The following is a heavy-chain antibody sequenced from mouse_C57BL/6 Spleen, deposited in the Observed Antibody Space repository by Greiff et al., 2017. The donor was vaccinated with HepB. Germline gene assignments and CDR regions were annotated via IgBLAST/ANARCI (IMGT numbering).Heavy chain of an antibody. CDR1: GFTFSSYA. D-gene: IGHD2-4*01. CDR2: ISDGGSYT. CDR3: ARVGGMITKKWFAY. V-gene: IGHV5-4*03. Sequence: DVMLVESGGGLVKPGGSLKLSCAASGFTFSSYAMSWVRQTPEKRLEWVATISDGGSYTYYPDNVKGRFTISRDNAKNNLYLQMSHLKSEDTAMYYCARVGGMITKKWFAYWGQGTLVTVSA. J-gene: IGHJ3*01.